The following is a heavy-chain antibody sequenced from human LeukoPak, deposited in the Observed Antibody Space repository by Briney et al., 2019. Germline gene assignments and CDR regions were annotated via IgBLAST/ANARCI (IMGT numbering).Heavy chain of an antibody. J-gene: IGHJ3*02. CDR3: ARVALITIHENDAFDI. D-gene: IGHD3-3*01. CDR2: IYSSGNT. V-gene: IGHV4-61*09. CDR1: GGSIISNRHY. Sequence: PSETLSLTCTVSGGSIISNRHYWSWIRQPAGKGLEWIGHIYSSGNTKYDPSLKSRLTMSIDSSKNQFSLILTSVTAADTAVYYCARVALITIHENDAFDIWGQGTVVTVPS.